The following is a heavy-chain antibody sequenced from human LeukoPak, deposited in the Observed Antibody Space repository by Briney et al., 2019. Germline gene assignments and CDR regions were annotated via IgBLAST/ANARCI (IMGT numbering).Heavy chain of an antibody. CDR3: ATASPCSTSCYPDY. Sequence: SETLSLTCTVSGGSISSGGYNWSWIRQHPGKGLEWIGYIYYSGSTYYNPSLKSRVTISADTSKNQFSLKLSSVTAADTAVYYCATASPCSTSCYPDYWGQGTLVTVSS. V-gene: IGHV4-31*03. D-gene: IGHD2-2*01. J-gene: IGHJ4*02. CDR2: IYYSGST. CDR1: GGSISSGGYN.